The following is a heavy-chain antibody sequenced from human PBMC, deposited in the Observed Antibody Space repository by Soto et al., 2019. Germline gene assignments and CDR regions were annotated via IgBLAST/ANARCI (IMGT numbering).Heavy chain of an antibody. CDR1: GGSISSGGYY. D-gene: IGHD3-3*01. CDR2: IYYSGST. Sequence: QVQLQESGPGLVKPSQTLSLTCSVSGGSISSGGYYWSWIRQHPGKGLEWIGYIYYSGSTYYNPSLKSLVNKSVDTSKNQFSLKLSSVTAADTAVYYCARGPHYDFWSGYYPATNTPYYFDYWGQGTLVTVSS. CDR3: ARGPHYDFWSGYYPATNTPYYFDY. J-gene: IGHJ4*02. V-gene: IGHV4-31*01.